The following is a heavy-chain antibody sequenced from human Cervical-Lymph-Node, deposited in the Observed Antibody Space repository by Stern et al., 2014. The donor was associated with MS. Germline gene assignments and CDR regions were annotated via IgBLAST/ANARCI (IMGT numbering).Heavy chain of an antibody. CDR1: GGSISGYD. D-gene: IGHD5-24*01. J-gene: IGHJ4*02. V-gene: IGHV4-59*01. Sequence: VQLMQSGPGLVKPSETLSLTCTVSGGSISGYDCRWIRQPPGKGLEWIGHIYYSGSTNYIPSLKSRVSISIDTPKNQFSLKLSSVTAADTAVYYCARSRDAYSPLAYWGQGALVTVSS. CDR3: ARSRDAYSPLAY. CDR2: IYYSGST.